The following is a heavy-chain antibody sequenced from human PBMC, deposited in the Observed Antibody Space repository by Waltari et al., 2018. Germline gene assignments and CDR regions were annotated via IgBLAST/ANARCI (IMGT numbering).Heavy chain of an antibody. D-gene: IGHD6-19*01. J-gene: IGHJ6*03. CDR2: IYTSGST. V-gene: IGHV4-61*02. CDR3: ARDSHPGIAVAGDYYYYYMDV. CDR1: GGSISSGSYY. Sequence: QVQLQESGPGLVKPSQTLSLTCTVSGGSISSGSYYWSWIRQPAGKGLEWIGRIYTSGSTNYNPSLKRRVTISVDTSKNQFSLKLSSVTAADTAVYYCARDSHPGIAVAGDYYYYYMDVWGKGTTVIISS.